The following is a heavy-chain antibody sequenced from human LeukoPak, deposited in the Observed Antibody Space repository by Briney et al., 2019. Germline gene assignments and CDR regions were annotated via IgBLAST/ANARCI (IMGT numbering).Heavy chain of an antibody. J-gene: IGHJ4*02. Sequence: SETLSLTCTVSGGSISSYYWSWIRQPPGKGLEWIGYIYYTGSTNYNPSLKSQVTISVDTSKNQFSLKLSSVTAADTAVYYCARSGKSAYILDYWGQGTLVTVSS. V-gene: IGHV4-59*01. CDR3: ARSGKSAYILDY. D-gene: IGHD3-16*01. CDR2: IYYTGST. CDR1: GGSISSYY.